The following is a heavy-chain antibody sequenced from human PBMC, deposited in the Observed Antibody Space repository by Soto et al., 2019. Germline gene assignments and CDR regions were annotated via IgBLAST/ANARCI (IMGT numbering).Heavy chain of an antibody. J-gene: IGHJ3*02. CDR1: GFTFSSYG. CDR2: IWYDGSNK. V-gene: IGHV3-33*01. D-gene: IGHD2-15*01. Sequence: QVQLVESGGGVVQPGRSLRLSCAASGFTFSSYGMHWVRQAPGKGLEWVAVIWYDGSNKYYADSVKGRFTISRDNSKNTLYLKMNSLRAEDTAVYYWASLGVAGPDSGAFDIWGQGTMVTVSS. CDR3: ASLGVAGPDSGAFDI.